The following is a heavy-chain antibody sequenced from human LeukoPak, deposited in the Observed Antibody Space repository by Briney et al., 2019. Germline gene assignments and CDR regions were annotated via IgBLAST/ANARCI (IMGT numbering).Heavy chain of an antibody. CDR3: ATGTPHYYDSSGYLLSGFDY. J-gene: IGHJ4*02. Sequence: SVKVSCKASGGTFSSYAMSWVRQAPGQGLEWMGGIIPIFGTANYAQKFQGRVTITADESTSTAYMELSSLRSEDTAVYYCATGTPHYYDSSGYLLSGFDYWGQGTLVTVSS. V-gene: IGHV1-69*13. CDR1: GGTFSSYA. CDR2: IIPIFGTA. D-gene: IGHD3-22*01.